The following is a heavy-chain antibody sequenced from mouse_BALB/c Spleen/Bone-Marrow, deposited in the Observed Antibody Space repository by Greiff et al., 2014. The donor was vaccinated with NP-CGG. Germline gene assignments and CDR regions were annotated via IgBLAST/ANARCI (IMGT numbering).Heavy chain of an antibody. CDR2: IDPCDSET. J-gene: IGHJ4*01. CDR3: ARVDY. CDR1: GYTFTSYW. V-gene: IGHV1-52*01. Sequence: QVQLKESGAELVRPGASVKLSCKASGYTFTSYWMNWVKQRPEQGLEWIGRIDPCDSETHYNQKFKDKAILTVDKSSSTAYMQLSSLTSEDSAVYYCARVDYWGQGTSVTVSS.